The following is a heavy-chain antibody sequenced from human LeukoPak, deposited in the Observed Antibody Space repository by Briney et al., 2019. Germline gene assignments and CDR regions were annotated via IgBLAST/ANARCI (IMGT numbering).Heavy chain of an antibody. J-gene: IGHJ4*02. V-gene: IGHV3-30*02. D-gene: IGHD3-22*01. Sequence: GGSLRLSCAASGFIFSSYGMHWVRQAPGKGLEWVAFIRYDGGNKYYADSVKGRFTISRDNSKNTLYLQMNSLRAEDTAVYYCAKITYYYDSSGYYDYWGQGTLVTVSS. CDR3: AKITYYYDSSGYYDY. CDR1: GFIFSSYG. CDR2: IRYDGGNK.